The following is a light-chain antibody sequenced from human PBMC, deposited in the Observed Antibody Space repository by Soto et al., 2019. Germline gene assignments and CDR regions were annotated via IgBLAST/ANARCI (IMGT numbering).Light chain of an antibody. CDR3: QPANSFPLT. CDR1: QVISSW. CDR2: AAS. V-gene: IGKV1-12*01. J-gene: IGKJ4*01. Sequence: DIQMTQSPSSVSSTVGDKITKTCRASQVISSWLAWYKQKPGKAPKLLIYAASSLQSGVPSRFSGSGSGTDFTLTFSSLQPEDFATYYCQPANSFPLTFGGGTKVDIK.